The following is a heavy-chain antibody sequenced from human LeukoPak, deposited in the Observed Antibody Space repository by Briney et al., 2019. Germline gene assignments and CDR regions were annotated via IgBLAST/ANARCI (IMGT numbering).Heavy chain of an antibody. V-gene: IGHV3-30*14. CDR1: GFIFNDYA. D-gene: IGHD5-24*01. J-gene: IGHJ4*02. Sequence: GGSLRLSCKASGFIFNDYAMHWVRQAPGKGLEWVAVMSADGINTFYAASVRGRFTISRDNSNNTLYLQMNNLRAEDTAVYYCAMDSAWLPLKFDYWGPGTLVAVST. CDR2: MSADGINT. CDR3: AMDSAWLPLKFDY.